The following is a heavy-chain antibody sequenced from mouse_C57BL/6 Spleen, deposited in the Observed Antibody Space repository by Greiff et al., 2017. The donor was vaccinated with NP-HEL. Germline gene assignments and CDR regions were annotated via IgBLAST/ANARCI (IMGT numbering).Heavy chain of an antibody. V-gene: IGHV14-4*01. CDR1: GFNIKDDY. J-gene: IGHJ3*01. CDR2: IDPENGDT. Sequence: EVQLQHSGAELVRPGASVKLSCTASGFNIKDDYMHWVKQRPEQGLEWIGWIDPENGDTEYASKFQGKATITADTSSNTAYLQLSSLTSEDTAVYYCTTIYYYGSSYSWFAYWGQGTLVTVSA. D-gene: IGHD1-1*01. CDR3: TTIYYYGSSYSWFAY.